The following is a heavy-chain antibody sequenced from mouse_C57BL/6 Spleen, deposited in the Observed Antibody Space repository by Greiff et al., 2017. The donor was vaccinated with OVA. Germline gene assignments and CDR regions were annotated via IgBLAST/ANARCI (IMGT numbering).Heavy chain of an antibody. CDR1: GYTFTSYW. CDR3: ASNAVYYFDY. CDR2: IVPYDSET. D-gene: IGHD3-3*01. Sequence: QVQLQQPGAELVRPGSSVKLSCKASGYTFTSYWMHWVKQRPIQGLEWIGNIVPYDSETHYNQKFKDKATLTVYKSSSTAYMQRSSLTSEDSAVYYCASNAVYYFDYWGQGTTLTVSS. J-gene: IGHJ2*01. V-gene: IGHV1-52*01.